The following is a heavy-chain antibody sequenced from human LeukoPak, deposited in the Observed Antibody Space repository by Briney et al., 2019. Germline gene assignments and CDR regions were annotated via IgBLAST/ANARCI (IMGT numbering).Heavy chain of an antibody. CDR2: ISYDGSNK. J-gene: IGHJ4*02. Sequence: GGSLRLSCAAYGFTFSSYAMHWVRQAPGKGMEWVAVISYDGSNKYYADCVKGRFTISRDNSKNTLYLQMNSLRAEDTAVYYCARPRYYYDSSGYFDYWGQGTLVTVSS. V-gene: IGHV3-30-3*01. D-gene: IGHD3-22*01. CDR1: GFTFSSYA. CDR3: ARPRYYYDSSGYFDY.